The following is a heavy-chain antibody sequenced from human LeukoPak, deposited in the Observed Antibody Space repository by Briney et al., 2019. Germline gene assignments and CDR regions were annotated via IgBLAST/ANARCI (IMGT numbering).Heavy chain of an antibody. J-gene: IGHJ3*02. Sequence: SETLSLTCAVSGGSISSGGYSWSWIRQPPGKGLEWIEYIYYSDTYYNPSLKSRVTISVDTSKNQFSLKLTSVTAADTAVYYCARGPHWVTGDYDAFDIWGQGTMVTVSS. V-gene: IGHV4-30-4*07. CDR2: IYYSDT. CDR1: GGSISSGGYS. D-gene: IGHD4-17*01. CDR3: ARGPHWVTGDYDAFDI.